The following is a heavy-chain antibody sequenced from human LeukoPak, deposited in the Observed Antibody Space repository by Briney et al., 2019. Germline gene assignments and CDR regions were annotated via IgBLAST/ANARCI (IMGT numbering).Heavy chain of an antibody. D-gene: IGHD3-3*01. CDR2: IYYTGSA. Sequence: PSETLSLTCTVSGGSISTYYWNWLRQPPGKGLEWIGYIYYTGSANYNPSFASRLTISIDTSKKQFSLKLNSVTAADTAVYFCAREHYDLYGMDVWGQGTTVTVSS. CDR3: AREHYDLYGMDV. V-gene: IGHV4-59*01. J-gene: IGHJ6*02. CDR1: GGSISTYY.